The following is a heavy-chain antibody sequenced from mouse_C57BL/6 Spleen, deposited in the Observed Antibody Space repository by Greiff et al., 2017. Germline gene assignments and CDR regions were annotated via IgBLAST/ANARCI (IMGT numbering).Heavy chain of an antibody. Sequence: VQLQQSGAELVRPGASVKLSCTASGFNIKDDYMLWVKQRPEQGLEWIGWIDPENGDTEYASKFQGKATITADTSSNTAYLQLSSLTSEDTAVYYCTIYGYDGYWGQGTTLTVSS. CDR1: GFNIKDDY. D-gene: IGHD2-2*01. CDR3: TIYGYDGY. CDR2: IDPENGDT. J-gene: IGHJ2*01. V-gene: IGHV14-4*01.